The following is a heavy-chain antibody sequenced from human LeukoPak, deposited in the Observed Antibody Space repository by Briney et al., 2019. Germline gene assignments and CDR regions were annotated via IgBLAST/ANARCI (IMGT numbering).Heavy chain of an antibody. CDR1: GFTFSSYE. CDR2: ISSSGSTI. V-gene: IGHV3-48*03. Sequence: GGSLRLSCAASGFTFSSYEMNWVRQAPGKGLEWVSYISSSGSTIYYADSVKGRFTISRDNAKNSLYLQMNSLRAEDTAVYYCARGYYYDSSGYYYSSSVFDYWGQGTLVTVSS. CDR3: ARGYYYDSSGYYYSSSVFDY. D-gene: IGHD3-22*01. J-gene: IGHJ4*02.